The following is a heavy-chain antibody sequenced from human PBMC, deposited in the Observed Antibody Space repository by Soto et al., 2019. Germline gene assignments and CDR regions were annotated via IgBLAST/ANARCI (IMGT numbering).Heavy chain of an antibody. CDR1: GGTFSSYA. V-gene: IGHV1-69*12. J-gene: IGHJ4*02. CDR3: AGPYYDFWSGYYTGFDY. D-gene: IGHD3-3*01. CDR2: IIPIFGTA. Sequence: QVQLVQSGAEVKKPGSSVKVSCKASGGTFSSYAISWVRQAPGQGLEWMGGIIPIFGTANYAQKFQGRVTITAXXSXSXXYMELSSLRSEDTAVYYCAGPYYDFWSGYYTGFDYWGQGTLVTVSS.